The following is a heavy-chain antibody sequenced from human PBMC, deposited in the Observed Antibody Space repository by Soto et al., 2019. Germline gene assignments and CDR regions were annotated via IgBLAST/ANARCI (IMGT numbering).Heavy chain of an antibody. J-gene: IGHJ4*02. V-gene: IGHV3-53*01. Sequence: EVQLVESGGGLIQPGGSLRLSCAASGFTVSSNYMSWVRQAPGKGLEWVSVIYSGGSTYYADSVKGRFTISRDNSKNTVYLQMNSLRAEDTAVYYCARDRDYSNYFDYWGQGTLVTVSS. D-gene: IGHD4-4*01. CDR3: ARDRDYSNYFDY. CDR2: IYSGGST. CDR1: GFTVSSNY.